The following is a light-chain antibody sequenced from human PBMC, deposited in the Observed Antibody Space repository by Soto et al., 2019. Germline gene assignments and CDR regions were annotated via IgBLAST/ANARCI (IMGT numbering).Light chain of an antibody. V-gene: IGLV2-8*01. J-gene: IGLJ1*01. Sequence: QSALTQPPSASGSPGQSVTISCTGTSSDVGAYNSVSWYQQHPGKAPKLMIYEVTKRPSGVPDRFSGSKSGNTASLTVSGLQAEDEADYYCSSYAGSNILVFGTGTKVTVL. CDR1: SSDVGAYNS. CDR3: SSYAGSNILV. CDR2: EVT.